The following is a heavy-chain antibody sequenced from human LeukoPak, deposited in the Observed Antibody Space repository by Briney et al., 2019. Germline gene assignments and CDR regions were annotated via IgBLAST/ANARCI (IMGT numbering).Heavy chain of an antibody. J-gene: IGHJ4*02. Sequence: AGGSLRLSCAASGFTFSSYALHWVRQPPGKGLEWVAVIWFDGSNKYYADSVKGRFTISRDNSKNTLYLQMNSLRAEDTAVYYCARDRDWGCSYCSYWGQGTLVTVSS. V-gene: IGHV3-33*01. D-gene: IGHD7-27*01. CDR3: ARDRDWGCSYCSY. CDR2: IWFDGSNK. CDR1: GFTFSSYA.